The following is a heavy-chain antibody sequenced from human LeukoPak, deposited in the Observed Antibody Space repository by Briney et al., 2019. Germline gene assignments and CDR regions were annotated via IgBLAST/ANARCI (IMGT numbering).Heavy chain of an antibody. CDR2: VYYSGGT. V-gene: IGHV4-39*02. J-gene: IGHJ5*01. CDR3: ARVTTGSTTLDS. CDR1: GASISSSIHY. D-gene: IGHD1-1*01. Sequence: PSETLSLTCAVSGASISSSIHYWGWVRQPPGKGLEWIESVYYSGGTYYNPSLESRLTISVDTSNNRFSPKLKSVTAADTAVFYCARVTTGSTTLDSWGQGILVTVSS.